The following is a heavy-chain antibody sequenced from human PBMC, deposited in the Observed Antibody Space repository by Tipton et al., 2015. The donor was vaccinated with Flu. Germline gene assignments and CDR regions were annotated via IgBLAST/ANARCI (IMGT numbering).Heavy chain of an antibody. CDR1: GHSISSDHY. CDR2: IFHTGST. V-gene: IGHV4-38-2*02. J-gene: IGHJ6*02. Sequence: TLSLTCTISGHSISSDHYWGWIRQPPGKGLEWIGNIFHTGSTYYNPSLRSRVTISVETTQNQFSLRLNSVTAADTAMYFCTRDQGFGGGLAYDYYAVDIWGQGTTVTVSS. D-gene: IGHD3-10*01. CDR3: TRDQGFGGGLAYDYYAVDI.